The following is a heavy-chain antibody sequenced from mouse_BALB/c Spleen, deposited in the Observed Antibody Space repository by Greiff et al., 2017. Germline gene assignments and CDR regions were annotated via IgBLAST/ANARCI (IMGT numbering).Heavy chain of an antibody. CDR3: ARGGYYAAIDY. CDR1: GFTFSDYY. Sequence: EVQVVESGGGLVKPGGSLKLSCAASGFTFSDYYMYWVRQTPEKRLEWVATISDGGSYTYYPDSVKGRFTISRDNAKNNLYLQMSSLKSEDTAMYYCARGGYYAAIDYWGQGTSVTVSS. D-gene: IGHD1-1*01. V-gene: IGHV5-4*02. CDR2: ISDGGSYT. J-gene: IGHJ4*01.